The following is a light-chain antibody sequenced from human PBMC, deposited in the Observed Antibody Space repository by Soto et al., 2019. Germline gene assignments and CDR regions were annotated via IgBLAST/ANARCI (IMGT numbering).Light chain of an antibody. CDR2: GAS. Sequence: EIVLTQSPGTLSLSPGERSTLSCRASQSVSNNYLAWYQQKPGQAPRLLIYGASNRATGIPDRFSGSGSGTDFSLTISRLEPEDFAVYYCQQYGSSLRTFGQGNKVDIK. J-gene: IGKJ2*01. V-gene: IGKV3-20*01. CDR3: QQYGSSLRT. CDR1: QSVSNNY.